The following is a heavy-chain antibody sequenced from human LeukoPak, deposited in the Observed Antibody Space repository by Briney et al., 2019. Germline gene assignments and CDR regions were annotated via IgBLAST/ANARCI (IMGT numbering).Heavy chain of an antibody. CDR2: ISYDGSNK. CDR1: GFTFSNYA. CDR3: ARDPYSGSYGNYYYYFMDV. Sequence: GGSLRLSCAASGFTFSNYAIHWVRQAPGKGLEWVAVISYDGSNKYYADSVKGRFTISRDNAKNSLYLQMNSLRAEDTAVYYCARDPYSGSYGNYYYYFMDVWGKGTTVTISS. D-gene: IGHD1-26*01. V-gene: IGHV3-30*03. J-gene: IGHJ6*03.